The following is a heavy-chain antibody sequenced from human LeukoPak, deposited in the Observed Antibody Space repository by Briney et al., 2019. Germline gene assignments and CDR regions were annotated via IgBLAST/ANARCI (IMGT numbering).Heavy chain of an antibody. Sequence: GASVKVSCKVSGYTLTELSMHWVRQAPGKGLEWMGGFDPEDGETIYAQKFQGRVTMTGDTSTDTAYMELSSLRSEDTAVYYCATIPVADFWSGYGYWGQGTLVTVSS. D-gene: IGHD3-3*01. CDR3: ATIPVADFWSGYGY. CDR1: GYTLTELS. V-gene: IGHV1-24*01. CDR2: FDPEDGET. J-gene: IGHJ4*02.